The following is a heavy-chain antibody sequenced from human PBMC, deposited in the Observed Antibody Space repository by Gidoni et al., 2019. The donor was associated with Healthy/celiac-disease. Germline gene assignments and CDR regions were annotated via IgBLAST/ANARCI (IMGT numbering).Heavy chain of an antibody. D-gene: IGHD3-10*01. J-gene: IGHJ6*03. V-gene: IGHV3-74*01. Sequence: EVQLVESGGGLVQPGGSLRLSCAAYGFTFSSYWMHWVRQAPGKGLVWVSRINSDGSSTSYADSVKGRFTISRDNAKNTLYLQMNSLRAEDTAVYYCAREEYGSDPYYYMDVWGKGTTVTVSS. CDR3: AREEYGSDPYYYMDV. CDR2: INSDGSST. CDR1: GFTFSSYW.